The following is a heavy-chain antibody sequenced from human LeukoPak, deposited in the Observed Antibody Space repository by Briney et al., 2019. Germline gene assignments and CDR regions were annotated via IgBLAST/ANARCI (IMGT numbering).Heavy chain of an antibody. J-gene: IGHJ4*02. V-gene: IGHV1-46*01. CDR1: GYTFTSYY. Sequence: ASVKVSCKASGYTFTSYYIHWVRQAPGQGLEWMGIINPSGGSTSYAQKFQGRVTMTRDTSTGTVDMELSSLRSEDTAVYYCARVGSTRSFDYWGQGTLVTVSS. CDR3: ARVGSTRSFDY. D-gene: IGHD2-2*01. CDR2: INPSGGST.